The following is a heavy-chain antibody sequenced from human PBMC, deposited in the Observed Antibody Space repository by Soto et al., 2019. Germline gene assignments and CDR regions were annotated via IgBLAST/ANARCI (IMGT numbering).Heavy chain of an antibody. J-gene: IGHJ6*02. CDR3: ARGVKV. V-gene: IGHV4-31*03. CDR1: GGSISSGIYY. CDR2: ISYSGTT. Sequence: QLQESGPGLVKPSQTLSPTCTVSGGSISSGIYYWSWIRQYPGEGLEWIGCISYSGTTYYNPSLKSRLTISADTSKNQFSLNLSSVTAADTAVYYCARGVKVWGQGTAVTVSS.